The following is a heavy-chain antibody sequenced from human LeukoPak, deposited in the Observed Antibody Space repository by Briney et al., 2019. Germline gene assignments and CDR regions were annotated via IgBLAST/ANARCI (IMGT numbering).Heavy chain of an antibody. Sequence: NLGESLKISCKGSGYSFTSYWISWVRQMTGKGLEWMGRIDPSDSYTNYSPSFQGHVAISADKSISTAYLQWSSLKASDTAMYYCARRERYSSSSGIVDPWGQGTLVTVSS. V-gene: IGHV5-10-1*01. J-gene: IGHJ5*02. CDR3: ARRERYSSSSGIVDP. CDR2: IDPSDSYT. D-gene: IGHD6-13*01. CDR1: GYSFTSYW.